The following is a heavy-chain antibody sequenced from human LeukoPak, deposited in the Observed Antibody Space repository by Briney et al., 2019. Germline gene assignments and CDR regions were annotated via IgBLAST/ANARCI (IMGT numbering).Heavy chain of an antibody. V-gene: IGHV3-7*01. Sequence: AGGSLRLSCAASEFSFSTNWMTWVRQAPGKGLEWVANINPDGSKKSYADFVEGRFTISRDNDKNSLYLQMSSLRAEDTAVYYCANSPMILRGHYWGQGTLVTVSS. J-gene: IGHJ4*02. D-gene: IGHD3-16*01. CDR1: EFSFSTNW. CDR2: INPDGSKK. CDR3: ANSPMILRGHY.